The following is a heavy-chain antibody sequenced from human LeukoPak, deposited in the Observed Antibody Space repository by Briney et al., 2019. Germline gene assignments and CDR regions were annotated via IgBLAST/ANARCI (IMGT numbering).Heavy chain of an antibody. Sequence: ASVKVSCKASGYTFTSYAMHWVRQAPGQRLEWMGWINAGNGNTKYSQKFQGRVTITRDTSASTAYMELSSLRSEDTAVYCCARDLSEQNYDFWSGYLYYYYGMDVWGQGTTVTVSS. CDR3: ARDLSEQNYDFWSGYLYYYYGMDV. D-gene: IGHD3-3*01. V-gene: IGHV1-3*01. CDR2: INAGNGNT. J-gene: IGHJ6*02. CDR1: GYTFTSYA.